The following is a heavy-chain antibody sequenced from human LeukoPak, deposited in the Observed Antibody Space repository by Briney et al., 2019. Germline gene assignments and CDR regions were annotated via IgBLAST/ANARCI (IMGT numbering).Heavy chain of an antibody. CDR1: GYTFTSYD. CDR3: ARDSPPVVVTATYFDY. CDR2: MNPNSGNT. Sequence: ASVKVSCKASGYTFTSYDINWVRQATGQGLEWMGWMNPNSGNTGYAQKFQGRVTMTRNTSISTAYMELSSLRSDDTAVYYCARDSPPVVVTATYFDYWGQGTLVTVSS. D-gene: IGHD2-21*02. J-gene: IGHJ4*02. V-gene: IGHV1-8*01.